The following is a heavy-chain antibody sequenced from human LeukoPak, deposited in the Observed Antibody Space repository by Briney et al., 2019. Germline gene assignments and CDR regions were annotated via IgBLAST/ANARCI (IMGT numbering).Heavy chain of an antibody. J-gene: IGHJ1*01. CDR2: ISGSRDST. V-gene: IGHV3-23*01. D-gene: IGHD3-22*01. CDR1: GFTVSSNY. Sequence: GGSLRLSCAASGFTVSSNYMSWVRQAPGKGLEWVSAISGSRDSTYYADSVKGRFTISRDNSKNTLYLQMNSLRAEDTAVYYCAKDGGSSGDYEPYQHWGQGTLVTVSS. CDR3: AKDGGSSGDYEPYQH.